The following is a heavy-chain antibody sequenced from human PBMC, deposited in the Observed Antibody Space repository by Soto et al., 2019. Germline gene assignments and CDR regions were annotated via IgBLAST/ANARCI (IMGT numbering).Heavy chain of an antibody. CDR2: IYYSGST. CDR3: ARNNYDSSGYYHYYYGMDV. D-gene: IGHD3-22*01. CDR1: GGSISSYY. Sequence: SETLSLTCPVSGGSISSYYWSWIRQPPGKGLEWIGYIYYSGSTNYNPSLKSRVTISVDTSKNQFSLKLSSVTAADTAVYYCARNNYDSSGYYHYYYGMDVGGQGTTVTVSS. J-gene: IGHJ6*02. V-gene: IGHV4-59*12.